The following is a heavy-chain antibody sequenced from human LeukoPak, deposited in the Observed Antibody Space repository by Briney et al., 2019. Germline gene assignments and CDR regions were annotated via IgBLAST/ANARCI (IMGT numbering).Heavy chain of an antibody. CDR3: ARDLTPGYCSGGSCSGYDYVWGSYRYNPLGY. CDR2: IWYDGSNK. D-gene: IGHD3-16*02. CDR1: GFTFSSYG. J-gene: IGHJ4*02. V-gene: IGHV3-33*01. Sequence: GRSLRLSCAASGFTFSSYGMHWVRQAPGKGLEWVAVIWYDGSNKYYADSVKGRFTISRDNSKNTLYPQMNSLRAEDTAVYYCARDLTPGYCSGGSCSGYDYVWGSYRYNPLGYWGQGTLVTVSS.